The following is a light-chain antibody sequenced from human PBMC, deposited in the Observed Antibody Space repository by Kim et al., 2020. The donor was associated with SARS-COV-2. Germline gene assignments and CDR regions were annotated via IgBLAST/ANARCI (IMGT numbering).Light chain of an antibody. J-gene: IGKJ5*01. Sequence: SRGERVTRSGRASRSISSSVAWYQQKPGQAPRLLISGASTRATNIPSRFSGSGSGREFTLTITTLQSEDFAIYYCQQYSDWRPITFGQGTRLEIK. CDR2: GAS. CDR1: RSISSS. CDR3: QQYSDWRPIT. V-gene: IGKV3-15*01.